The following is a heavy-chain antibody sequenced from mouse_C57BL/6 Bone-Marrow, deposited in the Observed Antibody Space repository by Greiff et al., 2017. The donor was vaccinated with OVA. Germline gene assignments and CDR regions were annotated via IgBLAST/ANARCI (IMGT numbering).Heavy chain of an antibody. Sequence: EVQLQQSGAELVRPGASVKLSCTASGFNIKDDYMHWVKQRPEQGLEWIGWIDPENGDTEYASKFQGKATITADTSSNTAYLQLSSLTSEDTAVYYCTTGEVDYDGVDYWGQGTTLTVSS. CDR1: GFNIKDDY. V-gene: IGHV14-4*01. CDR2: IDPENGDT. CDR3: TTGEVDYDGVDY. D-gene: IGHD2-4*01. J-gene: IGHJ2*01.